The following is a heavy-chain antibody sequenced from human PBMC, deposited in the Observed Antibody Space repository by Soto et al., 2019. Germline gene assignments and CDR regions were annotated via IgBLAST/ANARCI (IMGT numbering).Heavy chain of an antibody. CDR1: GFTVSSNY. J-gene: IGHJ6*02. D-gene: IGHD5-18*01. CDR2: IYSGGST. CDR3: ARVHSDYYFYGMDV. V-gene: IGHV3-53*01. Sequence: GGSLRLSCAASGFTVSSNYMSWVRQAPGKGLEWVSVIYSGGSTYYADSVKGRFTISRDNSKNTLYLQMNSLRAEDTAVYYCARVHSDYYFYGMDVWGQGTTVTVSS.